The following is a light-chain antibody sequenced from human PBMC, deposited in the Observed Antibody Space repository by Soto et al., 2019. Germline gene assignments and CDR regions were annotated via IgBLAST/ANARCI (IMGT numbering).Light chain of an antibody. V-gene: IGKV1-33*01. Sequence: DTQMTQSPSSLSASVGDRVTITCQASQDISNYLNWYQQKLGQAPKLLIYDASNLETGVPSRFSGSGSGTDFTFTISSLQPEDIATYYCQQYDKGPPTFGGGTKVEIK. J-gene: IGKJ4*01. CDR1: QDISNY. CDR3: QQYDKGPPT. CDR2: DAS.